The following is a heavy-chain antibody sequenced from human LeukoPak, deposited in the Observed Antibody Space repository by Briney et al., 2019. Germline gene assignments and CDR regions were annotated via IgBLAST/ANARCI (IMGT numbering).Heavy chain of an antibody. CDR2: ISYDGSNK. V-gene: IGHV3-30*18. CDR3: AKDQPPTN. CDR1: GFTFSSYG. J-gene: IGHJ4*02. Sequence: PGGSLRLSCAASGFTFSSYGMHWVRQAPGKGLEWVAVISYDGSNKYYADSVKGRFTISRDNSKNTLYLQMNSLRAGDTAVYYCAKDQPPTNWGQGTLVTVSS. D-gene: IGHD5-12*01.